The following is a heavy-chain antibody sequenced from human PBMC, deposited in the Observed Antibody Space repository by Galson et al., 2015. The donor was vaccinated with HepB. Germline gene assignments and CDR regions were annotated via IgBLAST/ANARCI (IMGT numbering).Heavy chain of an antibody. V-gene: IGHV3-23*01. J-gene: IGHJ2*01. D-gene: IGHD6-13*01. CDR1: GFTFSSYA. Sequence: SLRLSCAASGFTFSSYAMNWVRQAPGKGLEWVSAIGAHGGTKFYADSVKGRFTISRDNSKNTLYLQMNSLRAEDTAVFYCAKERDSSSRYDWYFDLWGRGTLVTVSS. CDR3: AKERDSSSRYDWYFDL. CDR2: IGAHGGTK.